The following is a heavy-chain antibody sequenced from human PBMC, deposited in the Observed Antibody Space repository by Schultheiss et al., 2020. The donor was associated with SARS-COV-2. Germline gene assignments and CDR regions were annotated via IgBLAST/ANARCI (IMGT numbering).Heavy chain of an antibody. J-gene: IGHJ6*02. CDR3: AREATIHGMDV. V-gene: IGHV3-23*01. CDR1: GFTFDDYG. D-gene: IGHD5-12*01. Sequence: GGSLRLSFAASGFTFDDYGMSWVRQAPGKGLEWVSAISGSGGSTYYADSVKGRFTISRDNSKNTLYLQMNSLRAEDTAVYYCAREATIHGMDVWGQGTTVTVSS. CDR2: ISGSGGST.